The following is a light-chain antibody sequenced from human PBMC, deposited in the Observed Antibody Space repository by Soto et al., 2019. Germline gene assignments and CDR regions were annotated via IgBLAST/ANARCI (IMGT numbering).Light chain of an antibody. Sequence: EIVLTQSPGTLSLSPGERATLSCRASQSVSGSSLAWYQQKPGQAPRLLIYGASSRATGIPDRFSGSGSGTDFTLTINRLEPEDVAVYYCQQYDSSPSSFTFGPGTKVDIK. CDR3: QQYDSSPSSFT. J-gene: IGKJ3*01. V-gene: IGKV3-20*01. CDR2: GAS. CDR1: QSVSGSS.